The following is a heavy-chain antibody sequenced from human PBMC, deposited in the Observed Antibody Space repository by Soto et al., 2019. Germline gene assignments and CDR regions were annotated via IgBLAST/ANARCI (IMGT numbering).Heavy chain of an antibody. Sequence: GGSLRLSCAASGFTFSSYGMHWVRQAPGKGLEWVAVISYDGSNKYYADSVKGRFTISRDNSKNTLYLQMNSLRAEDTAVYYCAKDRWNIPVGYFDYWGQGTLVTVSS. CDR2: ISYDGSNK. CDR1: GFTFSSYG. V-gene: IGHV3-30*18. D-gene: IGHD1-1*01. J-gene: IGHJ4*02. CDR3: AKDRWNIPVGYFDY.